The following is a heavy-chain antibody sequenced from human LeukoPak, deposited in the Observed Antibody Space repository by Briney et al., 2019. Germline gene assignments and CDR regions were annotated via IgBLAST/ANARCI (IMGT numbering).Heavy chain of an antibody. V-gene: IGHV1-69*04. J-gene: IGHJ6*02. CDR2: IIPILVIA. CDR1: GGTLSSYA. CDR3: ARDDYYYYYGMDV. Sequence: ASVKVYCKASGGTLSSYAISWVRQAPGQGLDWMRRIIPILVIANYAQKFQGRVTITADKSTSTAYMELSSLRSEDTAVYYCARDDYYYYYGMDVWGQGTTVTVSS.